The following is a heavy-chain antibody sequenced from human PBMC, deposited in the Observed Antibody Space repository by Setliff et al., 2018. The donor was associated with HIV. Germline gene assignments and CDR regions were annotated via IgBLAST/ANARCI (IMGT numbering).Heavy chain of an antibody. J-gene: IGHJ6*02. V-gene: IGHV4-59*01. CDR3: ARDKRASSDGLDV. Sequence: PSETLSLTCTVSGGSISAYYWSWIRQPPGEGLEYIGYIYSNGGTNYNPSLKSRVTISVDTSKNQFSLRLSSVTAADTAVYYCARDKRASSDGLDVWGQGTTVTVSS. CDR1: GGSISAYY. CDR2: IYSNGGT.